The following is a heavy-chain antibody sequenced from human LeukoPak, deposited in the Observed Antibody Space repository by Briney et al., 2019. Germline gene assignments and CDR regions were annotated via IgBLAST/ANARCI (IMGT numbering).Heavy chain of an antibody. V-gene: IGHV4-4*07. J-gene: IGHJ6*02. CDR1: GGSISSYY. Sequence: SETLSLTCTVSGGSISSYYWSWIRQPAGKGLEWIVRIYTSGSTNYNPSLKSRVTMSVDTSKNQFSLKLSSVTAADTAVYYCARGGLLSSPYYYGMDVWGQGTTVTVSS. CDR3: ARGGLLSSPYYYGMDV. CDR2: IYTSGST. D-gene: IGHD6-19*01.